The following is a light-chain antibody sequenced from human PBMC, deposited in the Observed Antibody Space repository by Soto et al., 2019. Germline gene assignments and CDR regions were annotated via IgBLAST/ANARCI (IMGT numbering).Light chain of an antibody. CDR3: QQYHNWPPLT. CDR1: QSVSSN. V-gene: IGKV3D-15*01. Sequence: EIVMTQSPATLSVSPGGRATLSCRASQSVSSNLAWYRQRPGQAPRLLIYDASTRATGIPARFSGSGSGTEFTLTISSLQSEDSAVYYCQQYHNWPPLTFGGGTKVEIK. CDR2: DAS. J-gene: IGKJ4*01.